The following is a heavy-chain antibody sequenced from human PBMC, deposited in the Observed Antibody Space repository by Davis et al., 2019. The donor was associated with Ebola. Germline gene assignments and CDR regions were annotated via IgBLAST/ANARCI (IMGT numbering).Heavy chain of an antibody. CDR2: INQGGSVK. J-gene: IGHJ6*03. D-gene: IGHD7-27*01. Sequence: PGGSLRPSCAASGLSFSTYWMSWVRQPPDKGLEFVANINQGGSVKNYVDSVKGRFTISRDNAKNSLYLQMNNLKTEDTAVYYCTSDLLPWGTGYYYRSMDVWGKGTTVTVSS. V-gene: IGHV3-7*03. CDR3: TSDLLPWGTGYYYRSMDV. CDR1: GLSFSTYW.